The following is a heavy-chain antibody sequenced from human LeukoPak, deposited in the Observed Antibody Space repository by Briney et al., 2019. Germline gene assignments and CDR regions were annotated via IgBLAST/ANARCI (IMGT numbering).Heavy chain of an antibody. CDR2: ISVGGGST. D-gene: IGHD2/OR15-2a*01. CDR3: VRTSNEYCLDENCYRGYFDH. Sequence: PGGSLRLSCAASGFTFSNYGITWVRQAPGRGLQWVSAISVGGGSTYHADSVKGRFIISRDNSENTLYLQINSLRAEDTAIYYCVRTSNEYCLDENCYRGYFDHWGQGAPVTVSS. V-gene: IGHV3-23*01. CDR1: GFTFSNYG. J-gene: IGHJ4*02.